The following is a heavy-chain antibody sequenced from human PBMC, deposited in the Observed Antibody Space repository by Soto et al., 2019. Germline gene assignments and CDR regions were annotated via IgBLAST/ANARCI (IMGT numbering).Heavy chain of an antibody. CDR3: AGPRVWGCSSWGGAFDI. CDR1: GGTFSSYA. D-gene: IGHD6-13*01. V-gene: IGHV1-69*01. J-gene: IGHJ3*02. Sequence: QVQLVQSGAEVKKPGSSVKVSCKASGGTFSSYAISWVRQAPGQGLEWMGGIIPLFGTANYAQKFQGRVTITADDSTSTAYMELSGPRSESTAVYYYAGPRVWGCSSWGGAFDIWGQGTMVTVS. CDR2: IIPLFGTA.